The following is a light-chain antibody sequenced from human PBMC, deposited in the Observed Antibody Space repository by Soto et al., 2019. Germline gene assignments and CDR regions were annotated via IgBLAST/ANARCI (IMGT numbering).Light chain of an antibody. CDR1: SSNIGAGYD. CDR2: DNS. Sequence: QSVLTQPPSVSGAPGQRVTISCTGSSSNIGAGYDVHWYQQLPGTAPKLLIYDNSNRPSGVPDRLSGSKSGTSASLAITGLQAEDEADYYCQSYDSSLGGSVFGTGTKLTVL. V-gene: IGLV1-40*01. J-gene: IGLJ1*01. CDR3: QSYDSSLGGSV.